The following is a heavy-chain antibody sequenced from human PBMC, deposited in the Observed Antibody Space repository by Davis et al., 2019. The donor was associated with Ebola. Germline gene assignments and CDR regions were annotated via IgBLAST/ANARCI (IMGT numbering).Heavy chain of an antibody. Sequence: GESLKISCAASRFTFSSYGMHWVRQAPGKGLEWVAVISYDGSNKYYADSVKGRFTISRDNSKNTLYLQMNSLRAEDTAVYYCARSDYYYGMDVWGKGTTVTVSS. CDR1: RFTFSSYG. D-gene: IGHD3-3*01. V-gene: IGHV3-30*03. CDR2: ISYDGSNK. J-gene: IGHJ6*04. CDR3: ARSDYYYGMDV.